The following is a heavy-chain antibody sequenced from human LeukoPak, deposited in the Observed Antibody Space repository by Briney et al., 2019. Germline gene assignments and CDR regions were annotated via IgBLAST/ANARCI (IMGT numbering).Heavy chain of an antibody. J-gene: IGHJ3*02. V-gene: IGHV3-21*01. Sequence: PGGSLRLSCAASGFTFSSYSMNWVRQAPGKGLEWVSSISSSSSYIYYADSVKGRFTISRDNAKNSLYLQMNSLRAEDTAVYYCARGHGTARAFDIWGQGTMVTVSS. CDR1: GFTFSSYS. CDR2: ISSSSSYI. CDR3: ARGHGTARAFDI. D-gene: IGHD2-21*02.